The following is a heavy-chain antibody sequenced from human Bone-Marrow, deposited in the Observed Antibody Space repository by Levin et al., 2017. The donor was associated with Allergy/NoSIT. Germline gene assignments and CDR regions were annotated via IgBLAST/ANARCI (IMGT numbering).Heavy chain of an antibody. CDR1: GFTFSDYY. Sequence: GESLKISCAASGFTFSDYYMSWIRQAPGKGLEWVSYISSSGSTIYYADSVKGRFTISRDNAKNSLYLQMNSLRAEDTAVYYCARDLVVELRHYYGMDVWGQGTTVTVSS. J-gene: IGHJ6*02. D-gene: IGHD1-7*01. CDR2: ISSSGSTI. CDR3: ARDLVVELRHYYGMDV. V-gene: IGHV3-11*01.